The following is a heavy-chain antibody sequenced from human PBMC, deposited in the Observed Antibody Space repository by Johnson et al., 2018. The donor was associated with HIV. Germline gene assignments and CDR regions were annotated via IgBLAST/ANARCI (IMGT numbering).Heavy chain of an antibody. CDR2: ISWDGGST. Sequence: VQLVESGGGVVRPGGSLRLSCAASGFTFDDYGMNWVRQAPGKGLEWVSLISWDGGSTYYADSVKGRFTISRDNAKNSLYLQMNSLKAEDTAVYYCARDRMRTAIGAFDIWGQGTMVTVSS. CDR1: GFTFDDYG. J-gene: IGHJ3*02. D-gene: IGHD1-1*01. V-gene: IGHV3-20*04. CDR3: ARDRMRTAIGAFDI.